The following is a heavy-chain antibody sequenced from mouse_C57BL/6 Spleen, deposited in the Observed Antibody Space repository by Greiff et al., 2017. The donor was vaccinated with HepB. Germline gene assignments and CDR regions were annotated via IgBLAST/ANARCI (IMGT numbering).Heavy chain of an antibody. D-gene: IGHD1-1*02. J-gene: IGHJ2*01. CDR3: ARGGIPDY. CDR2: IDPSDSYT. CDR1: GYTFTSYW. Sequence: VQLQQPGAELVKPGASVKLSCKASGYTFTSYWMQWVKQRPGQGLEWIGEIDPSDSYTNYNQKFKGKATLTVDTSSSTAYMQLSSLTSEDSAVYYCARGGIPDYWGQGTTLTVSS. V-gene: IGHV1-50*01.